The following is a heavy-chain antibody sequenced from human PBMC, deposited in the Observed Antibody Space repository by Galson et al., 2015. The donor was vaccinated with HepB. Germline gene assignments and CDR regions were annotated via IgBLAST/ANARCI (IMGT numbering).Heavy chain of an antibody. CDR2: IYSGGHA. Sequence: SLRLSCAVSGFAVSKSYVSWVRQAPGKGLEWLSVIYSGGHAFYEDSVQGRFTISRDTSKNTVYLQMRSLRAEDTAVYYCASPFCIGGNCYPLWYWGQGTLVTVSS. CDR1: GFAVSKSY. J-gene: IGHJ4*02. V-gene: IGHV3-53*01. D-gene: IGHD2-15*01. CDR3: ASPFCIGGNCYPLWY.